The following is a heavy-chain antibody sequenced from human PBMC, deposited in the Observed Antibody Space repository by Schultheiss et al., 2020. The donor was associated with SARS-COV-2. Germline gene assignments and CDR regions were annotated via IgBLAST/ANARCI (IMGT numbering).Heavy chain of an antibody. V-gene: IGHV3-48*04. CDR3: ARGVTIFGVVNYFDY. J-gene: IGHJ4*02. Sequence: GGSLRLSCAASGFTFSSYSMNWVRQAPGKGLEWVSSISSSGSTIYYADSVKGRFTISRDNAKNSLYLQMNSLRAEDTAVYYCARGVTIFGVVNYFDYWGQGTLVTVSS. CDR1: GFTFSSYS. D-gene: IGHD3-3*01. CDR2: ISSSGSTI.